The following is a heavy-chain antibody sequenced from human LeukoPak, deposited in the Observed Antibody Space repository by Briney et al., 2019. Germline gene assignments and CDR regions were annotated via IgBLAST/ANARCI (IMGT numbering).Heavy chain of an antibody. J-gene: IGHJ6*02. CDR1: GGSISGYY. D-gene: IGHD6-25*01. CDR3: ARLPAAGVNDFYGMDV. V-gene: IGHV4-59*04. CDR2: IYYSGST. Sequence: SETLSLTCTVSGGSISGYYYSWIRQPPGKGLEWIGTIYYSGSTYYNPSLKSRVTISVDTSKNQFSLKVNSVTAADTAVCYCARLPAAGVNDFYGMDVWGQGTTVTVSS.